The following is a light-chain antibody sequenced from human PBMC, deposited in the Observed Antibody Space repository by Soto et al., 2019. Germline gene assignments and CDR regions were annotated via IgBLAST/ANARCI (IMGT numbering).Light chain of an antibody. CDR3: QQYQRYPPS. J-gene: IGKJ4*01. CDR1: EGINNY. V-gene: IGKV1-16*01. Sequence: DIQMTQSPSSLSASIGDRVTIICRASEGINNYLAWFQQKPGKAPKPLIYGATYLQSGVPSRFSGSEFGTEFSLNISSLQPEDIETYYCQQYQRYPPSFGGGTKVDIK. CDR2: GAT.